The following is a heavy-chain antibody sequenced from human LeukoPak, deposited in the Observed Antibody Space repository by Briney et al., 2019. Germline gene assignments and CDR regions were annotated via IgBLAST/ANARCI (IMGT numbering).Heavy chain of an antibody. D-gene: IGHD3-10*01. CDR1: GGSISSSNW. Sequence: SETLSLTCAVSGGSISSSNWWSWVRQPPGKGLEWIGEIYHSGSTNYNPSLKSRVTISVDKSRNQFSLKLSSVTAADTAVYYCARGWFGELYWFDPWGQGTLVTVSS. V-gene: IGHV4-4*02. CDR3: ARGWFGELYWFDP. CDR2: IYHSGST. J-gene: IGHJ5*02.